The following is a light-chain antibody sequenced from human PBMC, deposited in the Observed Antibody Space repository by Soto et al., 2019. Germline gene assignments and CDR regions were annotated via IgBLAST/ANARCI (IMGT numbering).Light chain of an antibody. CDR2: AAS. CDR1: QGISNY. V-gene: IGKV1-27*01. J-gene: IGKJ4*01. CDR3: QKYNSAPLT. Sequence: DIQMTQSPSSLSASVGDRVTITCLASQGISNYLAWYQQKPGKVPKLLIYAASTLQSGVPSRFSGSGSGTDFTLTISSLPPEDVATYYCQKYNSAPLTFGGGTKVEIK.